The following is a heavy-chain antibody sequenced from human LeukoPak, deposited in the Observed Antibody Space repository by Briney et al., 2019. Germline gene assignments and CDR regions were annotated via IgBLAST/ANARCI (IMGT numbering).Heavy chain of an antibody. Sequence: SQTLSLTCTVSGVSLSATRYYWGGIREAPGKGVEWSVSFYYSGSTYYNTCLKSRVSISVYTRNNKFFLNLSSVTPADTALYYCSVDGLSSDFWGRGSQVTV. CDR3: SVDGLSSDF. CDR2: FYYSGST. J-gene: IGHJ4*02. D-gene: IGHD3-16*02. CDR1: GVSLSATRYY. V-gene: IGHV4-39*01.